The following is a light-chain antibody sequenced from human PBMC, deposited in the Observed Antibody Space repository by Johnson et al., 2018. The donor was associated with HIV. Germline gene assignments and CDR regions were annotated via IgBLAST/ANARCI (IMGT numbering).Light chain of an antibody. Sequence: QSVLTQPPSVSATPGQKVTISCSGSSSNIGNNYVSWYQQLPGTAPKLLIYEDNKRPSGIPGRFSGSKSATSATLGITGLQTGDEADYYCGTWDSSLRPRECVCGTGSKVTV. V-gene: IGLV1-51*02. J-gene: IGLJ1*01. CDR2: EDN. CDR3: GTWDSSLRPRECV. CDR1: SSNIGNNY.